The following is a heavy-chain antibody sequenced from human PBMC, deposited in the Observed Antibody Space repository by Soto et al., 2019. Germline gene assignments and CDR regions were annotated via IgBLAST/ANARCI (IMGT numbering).Heavy chain of an antibody. D-gene: IGHD4-4*01. CDR2: ISSSGDHT. Sequence: EVQLLESGGGLVQPGGSLRLSCAASGFTFSDYAMSWVRQAPGKGLDWVSAISSSGDHTFYADSVKGRFTISRDNSKNTLYLPVNSLRAEDTAVYYCATLLRPGLQFFDFWGQGTLVTVSS. V-gene: IGHV3-23*01. CDR3: ATLLRPGLQFFDF. J-gene: IGHJ4*02. CDR1: GFTFSDYA.